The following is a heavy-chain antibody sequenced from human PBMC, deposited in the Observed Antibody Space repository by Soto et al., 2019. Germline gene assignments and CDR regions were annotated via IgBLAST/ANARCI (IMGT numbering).Heavy chain of an antibody. V-gene: IGHV3-48*02. D-gene: IGHD3-22*01. CDR2: ISSSSSNI. CDR3: ARYHFDASGYPDYYFDY. CDR1: GFTFSDNS. J-gene: IGHJ4*02. Sequence: EVQLVESGGGLVQPGGSLRLSCAATGFTFSDNSMNWVRQAPGKGLEWVSFISSSSSNIYYADSVKGRFTISRDNAKNSLDLQMNSLRDEDMAVYYCARYHFDASGYPDYYFDYWGQGTLVTVSS.